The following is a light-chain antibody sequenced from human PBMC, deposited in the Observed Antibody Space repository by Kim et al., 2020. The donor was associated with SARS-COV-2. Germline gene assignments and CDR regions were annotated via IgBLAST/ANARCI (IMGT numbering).Light chain of an antibody. CDR1: QSISSS. Sequence: SASVGDRVTITCRASQSISSSLAWYQQKPGKAPKLLIYKASSLQSGVPSRFSGSGSGTEFTLTISSLQPDDFATYYCQQYNSYCTFGQGTKVDIK. V-gene: IGKV1-5*03. CDR3: QQYNSYCT. CDR2: KAS. J-gene: IGKJ1*01.